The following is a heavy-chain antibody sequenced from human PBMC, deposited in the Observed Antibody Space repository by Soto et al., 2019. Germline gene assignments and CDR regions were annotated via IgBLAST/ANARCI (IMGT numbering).Heavy chain of an antibody. CDR1: GGSISSGGYY. J-gene: IGHJ6*02. CDR2: IYYSGST. D-gene: IGHD1-26*01. CDR3: ARARGIVGATPRSHMDV. V-gene: IGHV4-31*03. Sequence: SETLSLTCTVSGGSISSGGYYWSWIRQHPGKGLEWIGYIYYSGSTYYNPSLKSRVTISVDTSKNQFSLKLSSVTAADTAVYYCARARGIVGATPRSHMDVWGHGTTVTVS.